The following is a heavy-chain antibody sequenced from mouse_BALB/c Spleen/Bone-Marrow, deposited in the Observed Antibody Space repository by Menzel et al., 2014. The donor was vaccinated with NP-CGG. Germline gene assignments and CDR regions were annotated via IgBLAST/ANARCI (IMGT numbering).Heavy chain of an antibody. CDR1: GFTFSSFG. V-gene: IGHV5-17*02. D-gene: IGHD4-1*01. Sequence: EVNVVESGGGLVQPGGSRKLSCAASGFTFSSFGMHWVRRTPEKGLEWVAYISSGSSTIYYAGTVKGRFTISRDNPKNTLFLQVTSLRSEDTAMYYCTRGGNWDDFDYWGQGTTLTVSS. J-gene: IGHJ2*01. CDR2: ISSGSSTI. CDR3: TRGGNWDDFDY.